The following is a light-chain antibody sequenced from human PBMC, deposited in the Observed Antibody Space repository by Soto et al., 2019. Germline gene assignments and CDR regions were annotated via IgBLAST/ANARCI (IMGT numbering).Light chain of an antibody. J-gene: IGLJ3*02. CDR3: AAWDDSLNGPV. CDR2: ANN. Sequence: QPVLTQPPSASETPGQRVTISCSGTSSNIGSNTVNWYQQLPGTAPKLLIFANNPRPSGVPDRFSGSKSGTSASLVISGLQSEDEADYYCAAWDDSLNGPVFGGGTKLTVL. V-gene: IGLV1-44*01. CDR1: SSNIGSNT.